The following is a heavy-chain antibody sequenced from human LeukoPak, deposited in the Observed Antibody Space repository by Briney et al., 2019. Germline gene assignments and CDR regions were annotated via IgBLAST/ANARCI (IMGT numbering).Heavy chain of an antibody. V-gene: IGHV3-74*01. Sequence: GGSLRLSCAASGFTFSSYWMHWVRQAPGKGLVWVSRINSDGSSTSYADSVKGRFTISRDNAKNTLYLQMNSLRAEDTAVYYCARDQKYSSSWYGFDYWGQGTLVTVSS. D-gene: IGHD6-13*01. CDR1: GFTFSSYW. CDR2: INSDGSST. J-gene: IGHJ4*02. CDR3: ARDQKYSSSWYGFDY.